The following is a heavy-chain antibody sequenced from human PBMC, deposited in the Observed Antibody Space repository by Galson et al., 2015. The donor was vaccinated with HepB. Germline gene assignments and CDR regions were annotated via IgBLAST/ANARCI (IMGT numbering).Heavy chain of an antibody. V-gene: IGHV3-30-3*01. CDR3: ARDPDDTDGYYLTFEY. D-gene: IGHD3-22*01. Sequence: SLRLSCAASGFTLTDFAMYWVRQAPGKGLVWVAFISYDGNNQYYADSVRGRFTISRDVAKNTLYLQMNSLRIEDTALYYCARDPDDTDGYYLTFEYWGQGALITVSS. J-gene: IGHJ4*02. CDR2: ISYDGNNQ. CDR1: GFTLTDFA.